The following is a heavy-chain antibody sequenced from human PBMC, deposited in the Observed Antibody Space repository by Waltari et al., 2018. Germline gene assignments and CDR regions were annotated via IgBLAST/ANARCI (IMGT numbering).Heavy chain of an antibody. J-gene: IGHJ4*02. Sequence: EVQLVETGGGSIQPGGSLRLSCAASGLTVSNNYMSWVRQAPGTGLEGVAVIYGRGSKHYADSVKGRFTISRDSSTNTLFLQMNSLRAEDTAVYYCATSPSRSFWGQGTLVTVSS. CDR1: GLTVSNNY. V-gene: IGHV3-53*02. CDR2: IYGRGSK. CDR3: ATSPSRSF.